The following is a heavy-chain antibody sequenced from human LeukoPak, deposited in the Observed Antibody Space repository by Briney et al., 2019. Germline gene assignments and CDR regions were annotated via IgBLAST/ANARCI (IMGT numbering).Heavy chain of an antibody. J-gene: IGHJ4*02. CDR1: GGSISSYY. CDR3: ARRSYDGSGYYYVDY. Sequence: SETLSLTCTVSGGSISSYYWSWIRQPPGKGLEWIGYIYYSGSTNYIPSLKSRVTISVDTPKNQFSLKLSSVTAADTAVYYCARRSYDGSGYYYVDYWGQGTLVTVSS. V-gene: IGHV4-59*08. CDR2: IYYSGST. D-gene: IGHD3-22*01.